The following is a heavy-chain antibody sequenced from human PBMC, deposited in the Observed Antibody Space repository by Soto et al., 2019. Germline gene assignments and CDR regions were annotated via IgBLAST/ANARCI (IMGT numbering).Heavy chain of an antibody. D-gene: IGHD2-15*01. CDR2: IYYSGRT. Sequence: SETLSLTCTVSGGSISSGGYYWSWIRQHPGKGLEWIGYIYYSGRTYYNPSLKSRITISVDTSKNQFSLKLSSVTAADTAVYYFARDRDGHSPFACWGQGTLVPVSS. V-gene: IGHV4-31*03. J-gene: IGHJ4*02. CDR1: GGSISSGGYY. CDR3: ARDRDGHSPFAC.